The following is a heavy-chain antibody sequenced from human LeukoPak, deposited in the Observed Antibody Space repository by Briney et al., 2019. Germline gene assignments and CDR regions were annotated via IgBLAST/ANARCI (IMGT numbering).Heavy chain of an antibody. J-gene: IGHJ4*02. Sequence: SETLSLTCAVYGGSFSGYYWSWIRQPPGKGLEWIGEINHSGSTNCNPSLKSRVTISVDTSKNQFSLKLSSVTAADTAVYYCARVGAGQQLDYWGQGTLVTVSS. CDR2: INHSGST. CDR1: GGSFSGYY. V-gene: IGHV4-34*01. CDR3: ARVGAGQQLDY. D-gene: IGHD6-13*01.